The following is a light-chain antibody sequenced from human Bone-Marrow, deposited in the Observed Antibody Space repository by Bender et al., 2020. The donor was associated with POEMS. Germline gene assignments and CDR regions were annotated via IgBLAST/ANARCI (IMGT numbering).Light chain of an antibody. CDR3: SSYRSSSTLYV. V-gene: IGLV2-14*02. CDR1: NNDFGSYKF. J-gene: IGLJ1*01. Sequence: QSALTQPASVSGSPGQSITISCTGTNNDFGSYKFVSWYQQHPGRAPKLMIYEVSKRPSGVSTRFSGSKSGNTASLTISGLQAEDEADYYCSSYRSSSTLYVFGTGTKVTVL. CDR2: EVS.